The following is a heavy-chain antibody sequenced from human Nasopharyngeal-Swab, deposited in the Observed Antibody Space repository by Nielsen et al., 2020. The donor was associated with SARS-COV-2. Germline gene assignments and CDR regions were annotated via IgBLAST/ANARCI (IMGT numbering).Heavy chain of an antibody. J-gene: IGHJ5*01. CDR1: GGSVSGYY. V-gene: IGHV4-34*01. Sequence: SETLSLTCAVYGGSVSGYYWTWIRQPPGKRLEWIGEVYHSGDTNYNPSLKSRLTMSVDTSRNQFSLNLSSVTAADTAVYYCAREGPDFWSDRSEWFDSWGQGILVTVSS. CDR3: AREGPDFWSDRSEWFDS. CDR2: VYHSGDT. D-gene: IGHD3-3*01.